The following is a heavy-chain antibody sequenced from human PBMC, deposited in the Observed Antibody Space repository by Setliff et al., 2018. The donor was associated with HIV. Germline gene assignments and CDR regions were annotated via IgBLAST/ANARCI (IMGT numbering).Heavy chain of an antibody. J-gene: IGHJ6*03. CDR3: ARTKDCSNTSCPGTHYYYYMDV. V-gene: IGHV4-39*01. CDR1: GGSISSGYYY. CDR2: IYYSGS. D-gene: IGHD2-2*01. Sequence: PSETLSLTCTVSGGSISSGYYYWGWIRQPPGKGLEWIGTIYYSGSKSRVTISVDTSKNQFSLKLSSVTAADTAVYYCARTKDCSNTSCPGTHYYYYMDVWGKGTTVTVS.